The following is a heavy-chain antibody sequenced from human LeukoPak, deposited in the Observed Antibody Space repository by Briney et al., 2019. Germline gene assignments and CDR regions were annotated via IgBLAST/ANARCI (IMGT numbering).Heavy chain of an antibody. J-gene: IGHJ4*02. CDR1: GFNFKDYY. CDR3: ARGGMFVNARPPDH. CDR2: ISTSGSI. V-gene: IGHV3-11*01. D-gene: IGHD2/OR15-2a*01. Sequence: GGSLRLSCAASGFNFKDYYMTWIRQTPGKGLDWVSYISTSGSIFYADSVKGRFTISRDNAKNSLYLQMNSLRVEDTAVYYCARGGMFVNARPPDHWGRGTLVTVSS.